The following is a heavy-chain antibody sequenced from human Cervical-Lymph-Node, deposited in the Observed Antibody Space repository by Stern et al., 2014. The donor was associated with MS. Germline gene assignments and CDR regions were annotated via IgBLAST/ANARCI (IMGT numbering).Heavy chain of an antibody. D-gene: IGHD5-18*01. CDR3: ARGLVDTAMVSPYFDY. J-gene: IGHJ4*02. V-gene: IGHV1-2*04. CDR1: GYTFTGYY. Sequence: QVQLVESGAEVKKPGASVKVSCKASGYTFTGYYMHWVRQAPGQGLEWMGWINPNSGGTNYAQKFQGWVTMTRDTSISTAYMELSRLRSDDTAVYYCARGLVDTAMVSPYFDYWGQGTLVTVSS. CDR2: INPNSGGT.